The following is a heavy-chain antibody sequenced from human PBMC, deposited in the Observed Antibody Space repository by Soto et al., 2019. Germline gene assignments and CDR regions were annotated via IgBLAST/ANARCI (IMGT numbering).Heavy chain of an antibody. CDR2: IDSGSRTM. J-gene: IGHJ4*02. D-gene: IGHD6-19*01. CDR1: GFTFMSYS. Sequence: GGSLRLSCVVSGFTFMSYSMNWVRQAPGKGLEWISCIDSGSRTMDYAESVKGRFTISRDNAKNTLYLQMNSLRDEDTAVYYCARERGSGWTFDYWGQGTLVTVSS. CDR3: ARERGSGWTFDY. V-gene: IGHV3-48*02.